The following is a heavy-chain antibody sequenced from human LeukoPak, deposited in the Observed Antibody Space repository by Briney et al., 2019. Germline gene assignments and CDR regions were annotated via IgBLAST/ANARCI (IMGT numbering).Heavy chain of an antibody. V-gene: IGHV3-21*01. J-gene: IGHJ6*02. Sequence: GGSLRLSCAASGFTFSSYSMNWVRQAPGKGLEWVSSISSSSSYIYYADSVRGRFTISRDNAKNSLYLQMNSLRAEDTAVYYCARFENPHYYYYYGMDVWGQGTAVTVSS. CDR3: ARFENPHYYYYYGMDV. CDR2: ISSSSSYI. CDR1: GFTFSSYS.